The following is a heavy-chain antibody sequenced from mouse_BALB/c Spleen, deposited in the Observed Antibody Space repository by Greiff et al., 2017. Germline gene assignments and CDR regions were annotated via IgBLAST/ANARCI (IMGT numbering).Heavy chain of an antibody. J-gene: IGHJ4*01. V-gene: IGHV5-9-3*01. CDR3: ARGQDYPYAMDY. CDR2: ISSGGSYT. D-gene: IGHD5-5*01. CDR1: GFTFSSYA. Sequence: EVKLMESGGGLVKPGGSLKLSCAASGFTFSSYAMSWVRQTPEKRLEWVATISSGGSYTYYPDSVKGRFTISRDNAKNTLYLQMSSLRSEDTAMYYCARGQDYPYAMDYWGQGTSVTVSS.